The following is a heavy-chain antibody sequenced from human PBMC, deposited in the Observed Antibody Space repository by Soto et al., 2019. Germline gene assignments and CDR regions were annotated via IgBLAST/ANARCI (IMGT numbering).Heavy chain of an antibody. CDR1: GGSISSYY. V-gene: IGHV4-59*08. Sequence: QVQLQESGPGLVKPSETLSLTCTVSGGSISSYYWSWIRQPPGKGLEWIGYIYYSGSTNYTPSLQSRVTLSVDTSKNQFSLKLSAVTAADTAVYYCARRYGVYFDYWGQGTLVTVSS. CDR3: ARRYGVYFDY. J-gene: IGHJ4*02. CDR2: IYYSGST. D-gene: IGHD4-17*01.